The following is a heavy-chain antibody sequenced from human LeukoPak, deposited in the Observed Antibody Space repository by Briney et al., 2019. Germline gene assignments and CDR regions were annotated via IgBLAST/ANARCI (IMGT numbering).Heavy chain of an antibody. D-gene: IGHD2-15*01. CDR3: ARAAHDDSWDFDY. CDR1: GGSIRGYY. CDR2: ISYNGGT. V-gene: IGHV4-59*01. J-gene: IGHJ4*02. Sequence: SETLSLTCTVSGGSIRGYYWSWIRQPPGRGLEWIGYISYNGGTNYNPSLKSRLSISVDTSKNQFSLNLSSVTAADTAVYFCARAAHDDSWDFDYWGQGTLVTVSS.